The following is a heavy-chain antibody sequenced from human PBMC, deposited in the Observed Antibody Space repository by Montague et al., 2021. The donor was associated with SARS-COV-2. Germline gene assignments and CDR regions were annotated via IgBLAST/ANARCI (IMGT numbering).Heavy chain of an antibody. D-gene: IGHD5-24*01. CDR1: GDSVSSNNAA. Sequence: CAISGDSVSSNNAAWNWIRQSPSRGLEWLGRTYYRSKWYNDYAVSVKSRITIDADTSKNHFSLQLKSMTPEDTAVYYCLQGYYFDSWGQGTLATVSS. CDR2: TYYRSKWYN. V-gene: IGHV6-1*01. CDR3: LQGYYFDS. J-gene: IGHJ4*02.